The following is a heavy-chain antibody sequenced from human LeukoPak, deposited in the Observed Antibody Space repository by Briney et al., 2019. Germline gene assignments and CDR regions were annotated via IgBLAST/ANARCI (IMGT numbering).Heavy chain of an antibody. CDR2: ISGSGGST. D-gene: IGHD3-22*01. J-gene: IGHJ3*02. CDR1: GFTFSSYA. CDR3: AKDLFPHAGSKAMIVIVDAFDI. Sequence: GGSLRLSCAASGFTFSSYAMSWVRQAPEKGLEWVSAISGSGGSTYYADSVKGRFTISRDNSKNTLYLQMNSLRAEDTAVYYCAKDLFPHAGSKAMIVIVDAFDIWGQRTMVTVSS. V-gene: IGHV3-23*01.